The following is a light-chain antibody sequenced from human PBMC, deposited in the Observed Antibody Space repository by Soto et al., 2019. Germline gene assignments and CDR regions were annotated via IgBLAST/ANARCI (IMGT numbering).Light chain of an antibody. CDR1: QSVSSY. V-gene: IGKV3-11*01. CDR3: QQRSNWPPT. J-gene: IGKJ5*01. CDR2: DAS. Sequence: ETVLPQSPSTLSLSPGERATLSCRASQSVSSYLAWYQQKPGQAPRLLIYDASNRATGIPARFSGSGSGTYFTLTISSLEPEDFAVYYCQQRSNWPPTFGQGTRLEIK.